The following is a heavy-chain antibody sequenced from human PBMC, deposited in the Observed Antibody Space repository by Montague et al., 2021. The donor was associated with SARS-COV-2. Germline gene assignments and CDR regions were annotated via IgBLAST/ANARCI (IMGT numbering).Heavy chain of an antibody. D-gene: IGHD3-16*02. CDR1: GGSFSAYY. CDR3: ARGYDYVWGSYRYLHGFDP. CDR2: INHSGST. V-gene: IGHV4-34*01. Sequence: SETLSLTCAVSGGSFSAYYWSWIRQPPGKGLEWIGEINHSGSTNYNPSLKSRVTISVDTSKNQFSLTLSSVTAADTAVYYCARGYDYVWGSYRYLHGFDPWGQGTLVTVSS. J-gene: IGHJ5*02.